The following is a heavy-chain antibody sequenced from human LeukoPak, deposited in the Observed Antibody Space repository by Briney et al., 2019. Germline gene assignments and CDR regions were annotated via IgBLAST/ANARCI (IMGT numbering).Heavy chain of an antibody. CDR1: GFTVSSNF. CDR2: IYSGGST. J-gene: IGHJ4*02. V-gene: IGHV3-53*01. Sequence: GGSLRLSCAASGFTVSSNFMSWVRQAPGKGLEWVSLIYSGGSTYYADSVKGRFTISRDNSKNTLYLQMNSLRADDTALYYCARLSGSYDYWGQGTLVTASS. D-gene: IGHD1-26*01. CDR3: ARLSGSYDY.